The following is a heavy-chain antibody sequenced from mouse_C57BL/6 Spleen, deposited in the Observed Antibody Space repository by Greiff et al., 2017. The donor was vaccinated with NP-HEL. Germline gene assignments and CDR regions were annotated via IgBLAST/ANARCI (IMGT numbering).Heavy chain of an antibody. CDR1: GYTFTSYW. J-gene: IGHJ2*01. Sequence: QVQLQQPGAELVRPGSSVKLSCKASGYTFTSYWMHWVKQRPIQGLEWIGNIDPSDSETHYNQKFKDKATLTVDKSSSTAYMQLSSLTSEDSAVYYFALSSTKGYFDYWGQGTTLTVSS. CDR3: ALSSTKGYFDY. CDR2: IDPSDSET. D-gene: IGHD1-1*01. V-gene: IGHV1-52*01.